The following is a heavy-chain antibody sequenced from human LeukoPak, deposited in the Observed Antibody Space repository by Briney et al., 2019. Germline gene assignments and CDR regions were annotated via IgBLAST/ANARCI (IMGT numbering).Heavy chain of an antibody. V-gene: IGHV4-39*01. Sequence: SETLSLTCTVSGGSISSGGYYWSWIRQHPGKGLEWIGYIYYSGSTYYNPSLKSRVTISVDTSKNQFSLKLSSVTAADTAVYYCARHAIYYFDYWGRGTLVTVSS. CDR3: ARHAIYYFDY. CDR2: IYYSGST. J-gene: IGHJ4*02. CDR1: GGSISSGGYY. D-gene: IGHD3-9*01.